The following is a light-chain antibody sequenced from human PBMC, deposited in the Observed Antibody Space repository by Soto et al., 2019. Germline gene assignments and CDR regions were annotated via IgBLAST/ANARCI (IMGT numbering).Light chain of an antibody. V-gene: IGKV3-15*01. CDR3: QHYKTWPRT. J-gene: IGKJ4*01. CDR1: QGVGST. Sequence: ELVLTQSPATLSVSPGARATLSCRASQGVGSTLAWYQQEPGQATRLLIYDASTMSTGIQARFSGDGSGTEFTLTISSLQYDDFAVYYCQHYKTWPRTFVGGPRVES. CDR2: DAS.